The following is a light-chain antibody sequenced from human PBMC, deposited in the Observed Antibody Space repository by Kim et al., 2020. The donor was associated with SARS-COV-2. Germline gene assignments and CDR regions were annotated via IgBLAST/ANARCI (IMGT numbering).Light chain of an antibody. Sequence: QSFTIACTGTSSDVGGYNYVSWYQQHPGKAPKLMIYDVINRPSGVSNRFSGSKSGNTASLTISGLQAEDEADYYCSSYTSSSTLVVFGGGTQLTVL. CDR2: DVI. J-gene: IGLJ3*02. CDR1: SSDVGGYNY. V-gene: IGLV2-14*03. CDR3: SSYTSSSTLVV.